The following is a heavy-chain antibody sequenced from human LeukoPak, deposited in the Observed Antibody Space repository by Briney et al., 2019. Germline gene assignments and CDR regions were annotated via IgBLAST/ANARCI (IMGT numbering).Heavy chain of an antibody. J-gene: IGHJ1*01. Sequence: ASVTVSCKSSGYTFTSYYLHWVRQAPGQGLEWMGWINPNSGGTNYAQKFQGRVTMTRDTSISTASMELSRLRSDDTAEYYCARALYYDSSGYYSSSYYYFQHWGQGTLVTVSS. CDR1: GYTFTSYY. CDR2: INPNSGGT. V-gene: IGHV1-2*02. D-gene: IGHD3-22*01. CDR3: ARALYYDSSGYYSSSYYYFQH.